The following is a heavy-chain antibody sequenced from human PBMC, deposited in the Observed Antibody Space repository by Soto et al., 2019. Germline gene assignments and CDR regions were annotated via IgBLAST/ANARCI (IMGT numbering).Heavy chain of an antibody. D-gene: IGHD5-18*01. J-gene: IGHJ5*02. CDR1: GGSVSSGSYY. V-gene: IGHV4-61*01. CDR3: VRIPVETYLNYWFDL. Sequence: QVQLQESGPGLVKPSETLSLTCTVSGGSVSSGSYYWSWIRQPPGKGLEWIGYIYYTGSTKYNPSLRSRVTISLDTSNNRFSLKLSSVTAADTAVYYCVRIPVETYLNYWFDLWGQGTRVTVSS. CDR2: IYYTGST.